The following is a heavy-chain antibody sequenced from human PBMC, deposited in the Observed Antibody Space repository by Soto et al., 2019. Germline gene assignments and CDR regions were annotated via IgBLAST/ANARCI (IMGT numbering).Heavy chain of an antibody. CDR2: IHYSGST. D-gene: IGHD5-12*01. V-gene: IGHV4-39*01. CDR3: ARAGSSGYDTYFHY. Sequence: SETLSLTCTVSGGSIINSTYYWGWVRQPPGKGLEWIGSIHYSGSTYCNPSLKSRVTISVDTSKNQYSLKLSSVTAADTAVYYCARAGSSGYDTYFHYWGQGTLVTVS. J-gene: IGHJ4*02. CDR1: GGSIINSTYY.